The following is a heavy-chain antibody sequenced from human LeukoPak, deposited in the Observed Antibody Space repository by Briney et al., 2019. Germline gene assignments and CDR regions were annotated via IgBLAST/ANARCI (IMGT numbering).Heavy chain of an antibody. V-gene: IGHV3-30*04. CDR1: GFTFSSYA. D-gene: IGHD3-10*01. Sequence: GGSLRLSCAASGFTFSSYARHWVRQAPGKGLEWVAVISYDGSNKYYADSVKGRFTISRDNSKNTLYLQMNSLRAEDTAVYYCARRMVRAVNSGHYYYGMDVWGQGTTVTVSS. CDR2: ISYDGSNK. J-gene: IGHJ6*02. CDR3: ARRMVRAVNSGHYYYGMDV.